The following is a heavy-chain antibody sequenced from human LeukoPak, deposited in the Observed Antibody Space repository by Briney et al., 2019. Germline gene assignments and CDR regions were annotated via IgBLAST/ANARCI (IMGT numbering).Heavy chain of an antibody. CDR1: GYIFTSYY. CDR3: ARDRLLGDGYNDYFDC. Sequence: ASVKVSCKASGYIFTSYYMHWVRQAPGQGLEWLGVINPSGGTTSYAQKFQGRVTMTRDTSTNTVYMELSSLRSEDTAVYYCARDRLLGDGYNDYFDCWGQGTLVTVSS. CDR2: INPSGGTT. D-gene: IGHD5-24*01. V-gene: IGHV1-46*01. J-gene: IGHJ4*02.